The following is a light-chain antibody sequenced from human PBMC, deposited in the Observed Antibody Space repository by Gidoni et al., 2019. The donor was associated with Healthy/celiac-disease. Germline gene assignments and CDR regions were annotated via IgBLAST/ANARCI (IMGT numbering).Light chain of an antibody. CDR1: QSVVNSSNNKNY. V-gene: IGKV4-1*01. CDR3: QQDYSTPLT. Sequence: DIVMTQSTDSLAVSLGEEATINCKSSQSVVNSSNNKNYLAWYQQKPGQPPKLLIYWASTRESGVPDRFSGSGSGTDFSLTISSLQAEDVAVYYCQQDYSTPLTFGGGTKVEIK. J-gene: IGKJ4*01. CDR2: WAS.